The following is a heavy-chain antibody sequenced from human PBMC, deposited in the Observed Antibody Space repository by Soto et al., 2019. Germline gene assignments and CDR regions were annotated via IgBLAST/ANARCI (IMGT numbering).Heavy chain of an antibody. V-gene: IGHV3-23*01. CDR2: ISGSGGST. D-gene: IGHD3-22*01. CDR1: GFTFSSYA. CDR3: AKEMGYYDSSGYPNDAFDY. Sequence: GGSLRLSCAASGFTFSSYAMSWVRQAPGKGLEWVSAISGSGGSTYYADSVKGRFTISRDNSKNTLYLQMNSLRAEDTAVYYCAKEMGYYDSSGYPNDAFDYWGQGTLVTVSS. J-gene: IGHJ4*02.